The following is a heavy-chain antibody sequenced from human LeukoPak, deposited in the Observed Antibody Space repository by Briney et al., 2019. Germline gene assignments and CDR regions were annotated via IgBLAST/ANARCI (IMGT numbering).Heavy chain of an antibody. CDR1: GFTFSSYA. V-gene: IGHV3-23*01. Sequence: PGGSLRLSCAASGFTFSSYAMSWVRQAPGKGLEWVSAISGSGGSTYYADSVKGRFTISRDNSKNTLYLQMNSLRAEDTAVYYCAIQELGYCSSTSCLKDFDYWGQGTLVTVSS. J-gene: IGHJ4*02. D-gene: IGHD2-2*01. CDR3: AIQELGYCSSTSCLKDFDY. CDR2: ISGSGGST.